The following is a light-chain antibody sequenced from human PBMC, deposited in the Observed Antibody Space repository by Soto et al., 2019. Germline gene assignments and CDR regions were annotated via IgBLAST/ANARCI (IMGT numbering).Light chain of an antibody. Sequence: QSVLTQPASVSGSPGQSITISCTGTSSDIGGFNYVSWYQQHPGTAPKLIIYEVSNRPSGISNRFSGSKSGNTASLTISGLQAADEAAYYCSSYKTTSTLGVFGGGTKLTVL. CDR2: EVS. CDR3: SSYKTTSTLGV. V-gene: IGLV2-14*01. CDR1: SSDIGGFNY. J-gene: IGLJ3*02.